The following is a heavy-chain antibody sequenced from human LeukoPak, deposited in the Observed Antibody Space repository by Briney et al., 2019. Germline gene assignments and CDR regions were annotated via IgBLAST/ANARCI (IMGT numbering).Heavy chain of an antibody. CDR1: GFTFSYYS. D-gene: IGHD6-13*01. V-gene: IGHV3-21*01. J-gene: IGHJ4*02. CDR3: ARGRRIAAAGLYYFDY. CDR2: ISSSSSYI. Sequence: GGSLRLSCAASGFTFSYYSMNWVRQAPGKGLEWVSSISSSSSYIYYADSVKGRFTISRDNAKNLLYLQMNSLRAEDTAVYYCARGRRIAAAGLYYFDYWGQGTLVTVSS.